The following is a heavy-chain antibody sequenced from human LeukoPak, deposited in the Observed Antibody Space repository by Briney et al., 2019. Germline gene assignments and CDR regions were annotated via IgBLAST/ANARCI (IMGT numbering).Heavy chain of an antibody. CDR1: DDSIRSNY. CDR2: IFYSGST. Sequence: SETLSLTCIVSDDSIRSNYWSWIRQPPGKGLEWIGYIFYSGSTNYNPSLKNRVTISVDTSKNQFSLRLSSVTAADTALYYCARGWVAAGPRPFDYWGQGTLVTVSS. D-gene: IGHD2-15*01. CDR3: ARGWVAAGPRPFDY. J-gene: IGHJ4*02. V-gene: IGHV4-59*01.